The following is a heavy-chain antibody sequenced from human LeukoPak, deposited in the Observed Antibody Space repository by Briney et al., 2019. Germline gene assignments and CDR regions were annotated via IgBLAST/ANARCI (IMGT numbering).Heavy chain of an antibody. CDR1: GFDFNYYD. CDR3: ARRGGLSSGRGFDH. V-gene: IGHV3-21*01. Sequence: GGSQRLSCVGSGFDFNYYDIDWVRQAPGKGLEWVSSISSSSSYIYSADSARGRFTISRDNANGSVFLQMTSLRPEDTAVYYCARRGGLSSGRGFDHWGQGTLVTVSS. CDR2: ISSSSSYI. J-gene: IGHJ4*02. D-gene: IGHD3-16*01.